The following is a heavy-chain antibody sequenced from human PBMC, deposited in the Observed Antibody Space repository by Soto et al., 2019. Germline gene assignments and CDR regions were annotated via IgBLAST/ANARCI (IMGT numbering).Heavy chain of an antibody. V-gene: IGHV1-2*04. D-gene: IGHD3-22*01. J-gene: IGHJ4*02. Sequence: ASVKVSCKASGYTFTSYYMHWVRQAPGQGLEWMGWINPNSGGTNYAQKFQGWVTMTRDTSISTAYMELSRLRSDDTAVYYCARDGGHYDSSGYYSWGQGTLVTVSS. CDR3: ARDGGHYDSSGYYS. CDR1: GYTFTSYY. CDR2: INPNSGGT.